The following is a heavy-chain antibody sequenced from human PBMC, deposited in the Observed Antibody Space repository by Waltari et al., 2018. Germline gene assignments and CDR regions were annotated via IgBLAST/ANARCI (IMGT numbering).Heavy chain of an antibody. CDR1: GGTFSRYN. D-gene: IGHD6-6*01. Sequence: QVQLVQSGAEVKKPGSSVKVSCKASGGTFSRYNISWVRQAPGQGLEWMGRVIPILVIANYEQKFQGRVTITADKSTSTAYMELSSLRSEDTAVYYCARVSSIAAPFDYWGQGTLVTVSS. J-gene: IGHJ4*02. V-gene: IGHV1-69*02. CDR2: VIPILVIA. CDR3: ARVSSIAAPFDY.